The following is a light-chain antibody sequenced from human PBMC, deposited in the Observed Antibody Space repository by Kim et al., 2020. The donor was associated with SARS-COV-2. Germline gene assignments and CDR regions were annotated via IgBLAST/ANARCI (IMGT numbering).Light chain of an antibody. V-gene: IGLV1-51*01. CDR2: DNN. CDR3: GTWDSSLRAV. CDR1: SSNSENNY. Sequence: PGQKVTISCSGSSSNSENNYVSWYQQFPGAAPKLLIYDNNKRLSGIPDRFSGSKAGTSATLAITGLQTGDEADYYCGTWDSSLRAVFGGGTKLTVL. J-gene: IGLJ3*02.